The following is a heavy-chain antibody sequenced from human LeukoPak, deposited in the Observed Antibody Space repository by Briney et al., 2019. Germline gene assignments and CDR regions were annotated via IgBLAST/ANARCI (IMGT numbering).Heavy chain of an antibody. D-gene: IGHD2-2*01. J-gene: IGHJ6*02. CDR2: ISSNGGST. Sequence: GGSLRLSCSASGFTFSSYAMHWVRQAPGKGLEYVSAISSNGGSTYYADSVKGRFTISRDNSKNTLYLQMSSLRAEDTAVYYCVARGYCSSTSCYEGGAYYYYGMDVWGQGTTVTVSS. V-gene: IGHV3-64D*06. CDR1: GFTFSSYA. CDR3: VARGYCSSTSCYEGGAYYYYGMDV.